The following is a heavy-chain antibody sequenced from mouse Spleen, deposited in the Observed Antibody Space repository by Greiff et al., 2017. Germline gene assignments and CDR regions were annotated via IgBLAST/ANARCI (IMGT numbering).Heavy chain of an antibody. J-gene: IGHJ1*03. CDR2: ISDGGSYT. CDR1: GFTFSSYA. D-gene: IGHD4-1*01. CDR3: ARTGTRYWYFDV. Sequence: DVHLVESGGGLVKPGGSLKLSCAASGFTFSSYAMSWVRQTPEKRLEWVATISDGGSYTYYPDNVKGRFTISRDNAKNNLYLQMSHLKSEDTAMYYCARTGTRYWYFDVWGTGTTVTVSS. V-gene: IGHV5-4*01.